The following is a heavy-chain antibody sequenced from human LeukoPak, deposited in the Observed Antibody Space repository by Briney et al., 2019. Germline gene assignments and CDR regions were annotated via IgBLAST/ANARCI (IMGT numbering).Heavy chain of an antibody. D-gene: IGHD3-22*01. Sequence: SVKVSCKASGGTFSSYAISWVRQAPGQGLEWMGGIIPIFGTANYAQKFQGRVTITADKSTSTAYMELSSLRSEDTAVYYCARDYYDSSGYLRSDWYFDLWGRGTLVTVSS. CDR2: IIPIFGTA. CDR1: GGTFSSYA. CDR3: ARDYYDSSGYLRSDWYFDL. V-gene: IGHV1-69*06. J-gene: IGHJ2*01.